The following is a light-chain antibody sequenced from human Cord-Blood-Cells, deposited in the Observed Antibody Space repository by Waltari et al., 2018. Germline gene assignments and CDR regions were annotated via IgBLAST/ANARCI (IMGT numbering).Light chain of an antibody. V-gene: IGKV2-28*01. Sequence: DIVMTQSPLSLPVTPGEPASISCRSSQSLLHSNGYNYLDWYLQKPGQSPQLLIYLGSNRASGVPDRFSGSGSGTEFTLKISRVEAEDVGVYYCMQALPTLQTTLTFGGGTKVEIK. CDR1: QSLLHSNGYNY. CDR2: LGS. J-gene: IGKJ4*01. CDR3: MQALPTLQTTLT.